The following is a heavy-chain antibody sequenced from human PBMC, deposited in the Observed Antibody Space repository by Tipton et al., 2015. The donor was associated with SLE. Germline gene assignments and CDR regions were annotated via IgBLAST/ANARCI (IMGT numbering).Heavy chain of an antibody. CDR1: GFTFSSYA. Sequence: VQLVQSGGGVVQPGRSLRLSCAASGFTFSSYAMSWVRQAPGKGLEWVSAISGSGGSKYYADSVKGRFTISRDNSKNTLYLQMNSLRAEDTAVYYCARDRVWRWLAWYFDLWGRGTLVTVSS. CDR2: ISGSGGSK. D-gene: IGHD6-19*01. CDR3: ARDRVWRWLAWYFDL. V-gene: IGHV3-23*04. J-gene: IGHJ2*01.